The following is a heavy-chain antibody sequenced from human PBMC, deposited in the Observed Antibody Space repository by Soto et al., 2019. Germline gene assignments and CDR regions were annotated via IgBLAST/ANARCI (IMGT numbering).Heavy chain of an antibody. CDR1: GGTFSSYA. D-gene: IGHD6-6*01. J-gene: IGHJ6*02. Sequence: SVKVSCKASGGTFSSYAISWVRQAPGQGLEWMGGIIPIFGTANYAQKFQGRVTITADESTSTAYMELSSLRSEDTAVYYCARDLTSSSTFYGMDVWGQGTKVTVSS. CDR2: IIPIFGTA. CDR3: ARDLTSSSTFYGMDV. V-gene: IGHV1-69*13.